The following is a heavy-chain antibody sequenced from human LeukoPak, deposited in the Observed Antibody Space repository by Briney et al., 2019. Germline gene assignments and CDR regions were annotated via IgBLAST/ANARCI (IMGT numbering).Heavy chain of an antibody. CDR1: GYTFTGYY. J-gene: IGHJ3*02. D-gene: IGHD4-17*01. CDR2: INPNSGGT. V-gene: IGHV1-2*02. CDR3: ARQTTVTRGGALDI. Sequence: ASVKVSCKASGYTFTGYYMHWVRQAPGQGLEWMGWINPNSGGTNYAQKFQGRVTMTRDTSISTAYMELSRLRSDDAAVYYCARQTTVTRGGALDIWGQGTMVTVSS.